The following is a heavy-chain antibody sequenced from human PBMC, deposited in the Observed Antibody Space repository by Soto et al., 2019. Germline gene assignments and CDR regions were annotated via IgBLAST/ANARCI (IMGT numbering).Heavy chain of an antibody. Sequence: GGSLRLSCAASGFTFSSYGMHWVRQAPGKGLEWVAVIWYDGSNKYYADSVKGRFTISRDNSKNTLYLQMNSLRAEDTAVYYCARDFHDFWSGYSMNWFDPWGQGTLVTVSS. D-gene: IGHD3-3*01. CDR1: GFTFSSYG. J-gene: IGHJ5*02. CDR3: ARDFHDFWSGYSMNWFDP. V-gene: IGHV3-33*01. CDR2: IWYDGSNK.